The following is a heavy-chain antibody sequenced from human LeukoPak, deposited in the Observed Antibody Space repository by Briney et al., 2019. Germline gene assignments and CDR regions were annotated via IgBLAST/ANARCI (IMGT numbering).Heavy chain of an antibody. CDR3: ARYGSGSYYTS. Sequence: SETLSLTCTVSGGSISSYSWSWIRQPAGKGLEWIGRIDTRGSTTYNPSLKSRVTMSVDTSKNQFSLMLTSVTAADTAVYYCARYGSGSYYTSWGQGILVTVSS. CDR2: IDTRGST. J-gene: IGHJ5*02. V-gene: IGHV4-4*07. D-gene: IGHD3-10*01. CDR1: GGSISSYS.